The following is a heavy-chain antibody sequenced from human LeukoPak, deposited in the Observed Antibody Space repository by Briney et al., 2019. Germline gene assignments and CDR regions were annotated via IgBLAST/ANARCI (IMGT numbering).Heavy chain of an antibody. V-gene: IGHV3-30-3*01. D-gene: IGHD1-26*01. CDR2: ISYDGSNK. CDR1: GFTFSSYA. Sequence: PGRSLRLSCAASGFTFSSYAMHWVRQAPGKGLEWVAVISYDGSNKYYADSVKGRFTISRDNSKNTLYLQMNSLRAEDTAVYYCAKDRESYWYYFDYWGQGTLVTVSS. J-gene: IGHJ4*02. CDR3: AKDRESYWYYFDY.